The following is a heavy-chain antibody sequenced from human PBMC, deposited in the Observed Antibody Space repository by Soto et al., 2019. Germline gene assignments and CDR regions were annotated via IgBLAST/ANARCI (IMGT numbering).Heavy chain of an antibody. V-gene: IGHV4-31*03. CDR1: GGSISSGGYY. D-gene: IGHD2-15*01. Sequence: QVLLQESGPGLVKPSQTLSLTCTVSGGSISSGGYYWSWIRQHPGKGLECIGYIYYSGSTYYNPSLKSRVTISVDTSKNHFSLKLSSVTAADTAVYYCARLGYCSGGSCYETSHYYYYYGMDVWGQGTTVTVSS. CDR2: IYYSGST. CDR3: ARLGYCSGGSCYETSHYYYYYGMDV. J-gene: IGHJ6*02.